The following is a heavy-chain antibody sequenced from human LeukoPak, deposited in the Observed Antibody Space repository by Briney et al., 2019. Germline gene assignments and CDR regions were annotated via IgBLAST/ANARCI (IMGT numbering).Heavy chain of an antibody. Sequence: PGGSLRLSCAASGFTFSSYSMNWVRQAPGKGLEWVSSISSSSSYIYYADSVKGRFTISRDNAKNSPYLQMNSLRAEDTAVYYCARVFNDYGDQGPQRDFDYWGQGTLVTVSS. D-gene: IGHD4-17*01. CDR1: GFTFSSYS. CDR3: ARVFNDYGDQGPQRDFDY. J-gene: IGHJ4*02. CDR2: ISSSSSYI. V-gene: IGHV3-21*01.